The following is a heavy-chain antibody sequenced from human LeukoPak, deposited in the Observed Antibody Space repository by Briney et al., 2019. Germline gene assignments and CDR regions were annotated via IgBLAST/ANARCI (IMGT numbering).Heavy chain of an antibody. CDR3: ARDGAYYGDYSGGWFDP. CDR1: GGSISSYY. J-gene: IGHJ5*02. D-gene: IGHD4-17*01. V-gene: IGHV4-59*01. Sequence: KASETLSLTCTVSGGSISSYYWSWIRQPPGKGLEWIGYIYYSGSTNYNPSLKSRVTISVDTSKNQFSLKLSSVTAADTAVYYCARDGAYYGDYSGGWFDPWGQGTLVTVSS. CDR2: IYYSGST.